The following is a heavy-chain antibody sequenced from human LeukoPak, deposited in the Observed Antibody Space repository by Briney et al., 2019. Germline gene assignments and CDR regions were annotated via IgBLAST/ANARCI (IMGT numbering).Heavy chain of an antibody. CDR1: GFTFSTYA. D-gene: IGHD2-15*01. CDR2: ISSGGDT. V-gene: IGHV3-23*01. Sequence: GGSLRLSCAASGFTFSTYAMSWVRQAPGKGLEWISIISSGGDTYYADSVKGRFTISRDNSKNTLDLQVRSLRAEDTGVYYCAKGVGGYYFDYWGQGTLVTVSS. CDR3: AKGVGGYYFDY. J-gene: IGHJ4*02.